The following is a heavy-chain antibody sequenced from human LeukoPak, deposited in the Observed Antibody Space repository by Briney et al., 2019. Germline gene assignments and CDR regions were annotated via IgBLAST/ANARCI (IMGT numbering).Heavy chain of an antibody. CDR1: GFTFSSYS. V-gene: IGHV3-21*01. J-gene: IGHJ4*02. Sequence: GGSLRLSCAASGFTFSSYSMNWVRQAPGKGLEWVSSISSSSYIYYADSVKGRFTISRDNAKNSLYLQMNSLRAEDTAVYYCARDCSSTSCYGVSDYWGQGTLVTVSS. CDR2: ISSSSYI. D-gene: IGHD2-2*01. CDR3: ARDCSSTSCYGVSDY.